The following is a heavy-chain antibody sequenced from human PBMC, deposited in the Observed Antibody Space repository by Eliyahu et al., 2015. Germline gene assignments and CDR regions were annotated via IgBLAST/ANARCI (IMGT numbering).Heavy chain of an antibody. CDR3: ARQRDAFYHGSGGHYDAENYFDF. CDR2: INHYGNT. J-gene: IGHJ4*02. CDR1: GASFSXSY. V-gene: IGHV4-34*01. D-gene: IGHD3-10*01. Sequence: QVRPQQWGAGLLXPSETLSLXCAVYGASFSXSYWXWIRQSPGKGLEWIGEINHYGNTNYNPSLESRVTFSVDTSRSQFSLXLRSVTAADTAVYYCARQRDAFYHGSGGHYDAENYFDFWGQGSAVVVSS.